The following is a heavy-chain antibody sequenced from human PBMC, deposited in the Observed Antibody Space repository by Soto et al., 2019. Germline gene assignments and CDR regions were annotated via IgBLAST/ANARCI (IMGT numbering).Heavy chain of an antibody. CDR1: GFSITTSGVG. V-gene: IGHV2-5*02. J-gene: IGHJ3*01. CDR3: AHSVTLMSTWNYGAFDF. CDR2: TYWDDDN. D-gene: IGHD1-7*01. Sequence: QITLKESGPTLVRPTQTLTLTCSLSGFSITTSGVGVGWVRQPPGKALEWLAFTYWDDDNRYNPSLRPRLSTAKDASRNQVGLTMTNMDPEDTATYYCAHSVTLMSTWNYGAFDFWVQGALVTVTS.